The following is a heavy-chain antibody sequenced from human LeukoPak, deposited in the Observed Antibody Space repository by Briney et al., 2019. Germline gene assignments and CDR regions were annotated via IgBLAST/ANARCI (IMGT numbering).Heavy chain of an antibody. J-gene: IGHJ4*02. CDR3: ARRRAASWSFDS. V-gene: IGHV3-66*04. D-gene: IGHD6-13*01. Sequence: GGSLRLSCAASGFIVSSNYMGWVRQAPGKGLEWVSVIYTDGRTYSADSMKGRFTLSRDNSKNTLYLQMSSLRAEDTAVYYCARRRAASWSFDSWGQGTLVTVSS. CDR2: IYTDGRT. CDR1: GFIVSSNY.